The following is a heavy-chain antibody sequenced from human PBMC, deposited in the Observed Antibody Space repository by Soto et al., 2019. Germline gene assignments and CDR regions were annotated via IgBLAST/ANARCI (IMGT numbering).Heavy chain of an antibody. CDR2: IFWDDDT. J-gene: IGHJ5*01. D-gene: IGHD3-10*01. CDR1: GFSLSTSGVA. V-gene: IGHV2-5*02. Sequence: QITLKESGPPLVKPTQTLTLTCTFSGFSLSTSGVAVGWIRQPPGKALEWLALIFWDDDTRYSPSLKTRLTITKDTSKNQVVLTMTNMDPVDTATYYCAHRLGEFGSRLAFDFWGQGTLVTVSS. CDR3: AHRLGEFGSRLAFDF.